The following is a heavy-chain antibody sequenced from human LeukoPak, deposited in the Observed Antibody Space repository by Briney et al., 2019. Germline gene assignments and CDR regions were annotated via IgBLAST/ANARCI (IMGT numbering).Heavy chain of an antibody. CDR2: ISRTSEYI. CDR1: GFSFSIYF. D-gene: IGHD3-16*01. CDR3: AGGGDFDS. V-gene: IGHV3-21*01. Sequence: GGSLRLSCAASGFSFSIYFMNWVRQAPGKGLEWVSSISRTSEYIHYADSVRGRFAISRDNAKNSVYLQMNSLRAEDTAVYFCAGGGDFDSWGQGILVTVSA. J-gene: IGHJ4*02.